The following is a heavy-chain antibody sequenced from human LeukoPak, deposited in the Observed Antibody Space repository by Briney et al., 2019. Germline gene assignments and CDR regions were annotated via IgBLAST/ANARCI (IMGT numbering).Heavy chain of an antibody. CDR2: IYYSGST. D-gene: IGHD3-10*01. CDR1: GGSISSYY. Sequence: SETLSLTCTVSGGSISSYYWNWIRQPPGKGLEWIGYIYYSGSTNYNPSLKSRVTISVDTSKNQFSLKLSSVTAADTAVYYCARGGSGGSGSYYSYYYYYMDVWGKGTTVTVSS. CDR3: ARGGSGGSGSYYSYYYYYMDV. J-gene: IGHJ6*03. V-gene: IGHV4-59*01.